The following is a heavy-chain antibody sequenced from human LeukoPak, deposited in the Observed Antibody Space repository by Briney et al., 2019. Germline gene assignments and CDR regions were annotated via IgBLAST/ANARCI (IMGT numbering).Heavy chain of an antibody. CDR1: GGSISSYY. Sequence: SETLSLTCTVSGGSISSYYWSWIRQPPGKGLEWIGYIYHSGSTNYNPSLKSRVTISVDTSKNQFSLKLSSVTAADTAVYYCARHHYDAFDIWGQGTMVTVSS. CDR3: ARHHYDAFDI. J-gene: IGHJ3*02. CDR2: IYHSGST. V-gene: IGHV4-59*01.